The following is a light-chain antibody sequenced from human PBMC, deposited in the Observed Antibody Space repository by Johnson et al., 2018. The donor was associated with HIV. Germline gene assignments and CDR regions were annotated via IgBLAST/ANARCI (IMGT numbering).Light chain of an antibody. Sequence: HSVLTQPPSVSAAPGQKVTISCSGSSSNIGNNYVSWYRHFPGTAPKLLIYENNKRPSGIPDRFSGSKSGTSATLGITGLQTGDEADYYCGTWDSSLSAGGNVFGTGTKVPVL. CDR3: GTWDSSLSAGGNV. CDR1: SSNIGNNY. CDR2: ENN. V-gene: IGLV1-51*02. J-gene: IGLJ1*01.